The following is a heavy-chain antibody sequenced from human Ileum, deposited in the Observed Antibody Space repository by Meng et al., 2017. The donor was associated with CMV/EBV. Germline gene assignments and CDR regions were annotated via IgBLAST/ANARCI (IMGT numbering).Heavy chain of an antibody. D-gene: IGHD1-26*01. J-gene: IGHJ4*02. CDR2: ITTNAGNP. CDR3: ARDGLSGRYFDY. Sequence: QVPLGQSGSEMRKPGASGRVSCKASGYNFTTNNIICVRQAPGQGPEWLGWITTNAGNPTYARGFTGRFVFSLDTSLSTTYLQIISLKAEDTAVYYCARDGLSGRYFDYWGQGTLVTVSS. V-gene: IGHV7-4-1*02. CDR1: GYNFTTNN.